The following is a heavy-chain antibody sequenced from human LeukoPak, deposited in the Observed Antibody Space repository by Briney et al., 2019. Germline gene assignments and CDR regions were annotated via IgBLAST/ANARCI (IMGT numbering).Heavy chain of an antibody. CDR1: GFTFSSYG. CDR3: AKGDTAMPLINWFDP. D-gene: IGHD5-18*01. CDR2: ILYDGSNK. V-gene: IGHV3-30*18. Sequence: GGSLRLSCAASGFTFSSYGMHWVRQAPGKGLEWVAVILYDGSNKYYADSVKGLFTISRDNSENTLYLQMNSLRAEDTAVYYCAKGDTAMPLINWFDPWGQGTLVTVSS. J-gene: IGHJ5*02.